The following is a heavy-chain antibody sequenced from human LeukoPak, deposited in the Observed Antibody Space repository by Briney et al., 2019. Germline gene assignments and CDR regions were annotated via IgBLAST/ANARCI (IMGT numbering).Heavy chain of an antibody. CDR1: GASISSYY. V-gene: IGHV4-4*08. D-gene: IGHD6-13*01. CDR3: ARLAAAGRLDY. J-gene: IGHJ4*02. CDR2: INTSGST. Sequence: SETLSLTCTVSGASISSYYWSWIRQPPGKGLEWIGYINTSGSTNNNPSLKRADTISVVTSKNQFSLELSSVTAAYPAVYYCARLAAAGRLDYWGQGTLVTVSS.